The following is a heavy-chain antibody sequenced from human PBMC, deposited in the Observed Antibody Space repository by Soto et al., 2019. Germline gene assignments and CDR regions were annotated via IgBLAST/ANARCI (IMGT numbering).Heavy chain of an antibody. V-gene: IGHV4-59*01. Sequence: QVRLQESGPGLVKPSETLSLTCTVSDGSINSDYWSWIRQPPGKGLEWIGYIFYTGSTNYNPSLKDPGNIIIGQSKNHFSLKLTSVTAADTAVYYCARGYYYYYIDVWGRGTTVTVSS. CDR3: ARGYYYYYIDV. CDR2: IFYTGST. J-gene: IGHJ6*03. CDR1: DGSINSDY.